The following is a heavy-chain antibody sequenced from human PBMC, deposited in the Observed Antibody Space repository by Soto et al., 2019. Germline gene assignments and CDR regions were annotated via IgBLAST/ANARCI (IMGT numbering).Heavy chain of an antibody. V-gene: IGHV3-30*18. CDR3: AKEGGLSGSYYISSSYYFDY. CDR1: GFTFSSYG. D-gene: IGHD1-26*01. CDR2: ISYDGSNT. Sequence: PGGSLRLSCAASGFTFSSYGMHWVRQAPGKGLEWVAIISYDGSNTYYADSVKGRFTISRDNSKNMLYLQMNSLRAEDTSVYYCAKEGGLSGSYYISSSYYFDYWGQGTLVTVSS. J-gene: IGHJ4*02.